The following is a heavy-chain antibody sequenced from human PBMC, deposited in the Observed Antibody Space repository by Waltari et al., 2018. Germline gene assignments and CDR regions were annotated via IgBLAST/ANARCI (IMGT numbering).Heavy chain of an antibody. V-gene: IGHV4-4*07. Sequence: QVQLQESGPGLVKPSETLSLTCTVSGGSIRSYYWSWIRQPAGKGLEWIGRIFTSGSTNYNPSLKSRVTMSVDTSKNQFSLKVSSVTAADTAVYYCARDSSSWSYGLDVWGQGTTVTVSS. CDR3: ARDSSSWSYGLDV. CDR1: GGSIRSYY. CDR2: IFTSGST. J-gene: IGHJ6*02. D-gene: IGHD6-13*01.